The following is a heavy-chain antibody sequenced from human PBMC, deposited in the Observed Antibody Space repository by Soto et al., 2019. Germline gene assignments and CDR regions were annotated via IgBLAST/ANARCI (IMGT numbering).Heavy chain of an antibody. CDR2: SIPLFGTA. J-gene: IGHJ5*02. V-gene: IGHV1-69*01. CDR3: ARGSPCSTTTCSLNEVWFDP. CDR1: GETFSTFA. D-gene: IGHD1-1*01. Sequence: QVQLLQSGAELKRPGSSVKVSCKASGETFSTFAITWVRQAPGHGPEWMGGSIPLFGTAHYARRFEDRVTMTADEATSTAYMELRSLTSEDTAIHYCARGSPCSTTTCSLNEVWFDPWGQGTLVTVST.